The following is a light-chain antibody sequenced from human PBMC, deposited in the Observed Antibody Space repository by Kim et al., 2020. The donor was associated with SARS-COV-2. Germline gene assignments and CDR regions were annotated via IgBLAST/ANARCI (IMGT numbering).Light chain of an antibody. Sequence: VTISGTRSSSNIVAGYDVHWYQQLPGTAPKLLIYGNSNRPSGVPDRFSGSKSGTSASLAITGLQAEDEADFYCQSYDSSLSGSYVFGTGTKVTVL. CDR2: GNS. J-gene: IGLJ1*01. V-gene: IGLV1-40*01. CDR3: QSYDSSLSGSYV. CDR1: SSNIVAGYD.